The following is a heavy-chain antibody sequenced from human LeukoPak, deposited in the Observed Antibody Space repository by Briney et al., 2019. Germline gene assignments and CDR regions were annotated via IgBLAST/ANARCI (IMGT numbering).Heavy chain of an antibody. CDR1: GDSINSYY. D-gene: IGHD1-26*01. V-gene: IGHV4-34*01. CDR3: ARDGGRDSGSYYEDY. CDR2: INHSGST. Sequence: SETLSLTCSVSGDSINSYYWSWIRQPPGKGLEWIGEINHSGSTSYNPSLKSRVTISVDTSKNQFSLKLSSVTAADTAVYYCARDGGRDSGSYYEDYWGQGTLVTVSS. J-gene: IGHJ4*02.